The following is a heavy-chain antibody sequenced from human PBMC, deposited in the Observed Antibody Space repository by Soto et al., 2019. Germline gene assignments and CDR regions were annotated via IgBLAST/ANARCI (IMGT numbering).Heavy chain of an antibody. CDR2: MNPNSGNT. Sequence: ASVKVSCKASGYTFGNNDISWVRQATGQGLEWMGWMNPNSGNTGYAQKFQGRVSMTRNTSITTAYLELSSLRSDDTAIYYCARMATSGTLNWFDPWGQGTLVTVSA. CDR1: GYTFGNND. J-gene: IGHJ5*02. CDR3: ARMATSGTLNWFDP. V-gene: IGHV1-8*01.